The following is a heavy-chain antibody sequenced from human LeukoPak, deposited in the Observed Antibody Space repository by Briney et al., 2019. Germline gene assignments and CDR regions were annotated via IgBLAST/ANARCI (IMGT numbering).Heavy chain of an antibody. CDR2: INHSGST. V-gene: IGHV4-34*01. CDR3: ARDYDFWRGHYYYYMDV. CDR1: GGSFSGYY. D-gene: IGHD3-3*01. Sequence: SETLSLTCAVYGGSFSGYYWSWIRQPPGKGLEWIGEINHSGSTNYNPSLKSRVTISVDTSKNQFSLKLSSVTAADTAVYHCARDYDFWRGHYYYYMDVWGKGTTVTVSS. J-gene: IGHJ6*03.